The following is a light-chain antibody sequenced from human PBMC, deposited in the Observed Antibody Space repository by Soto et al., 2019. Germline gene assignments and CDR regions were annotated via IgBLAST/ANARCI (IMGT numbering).Light chain of an antibody. CDR3: NSYTSSSTYV. CDR1: TNDVGRYNY. V-gene: IGLV2-14*01. CDR2: DVS. Sequence: QSVLTQPASVSGSPGQSITISCTGTTNDVGRYNYVSWYQQHPGKAPKLIIYDVSNRPSGVSNRFSGSKSGNTASLTISWLQAEDEADYYCNSYTSSSTYVFGTGTKVTVL. J-gene: IGLJ1*01.